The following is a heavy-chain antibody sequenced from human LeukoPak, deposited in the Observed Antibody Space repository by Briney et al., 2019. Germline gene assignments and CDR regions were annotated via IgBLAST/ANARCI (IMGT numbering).Heavy chain of an antibody. D-gene: IGHD1-26*01. V-gene: IGHV3-23*01. CDR3: AKDLRYSGSYYSYYFDS. J-gene: IGHJ4*02. CDR1: GFTFSSYA. Sequence: GGSLRLSCAASGFTFSSYAMSWVRQAPGKGLEWVSDISGSGGGTYYADSVKGRFTSSRDNSKNTLSLQMNSLRAEDTAVYYCAKDLRYSGSYYSYYFDSWGQGTLVTVSS. CDR2: ISGSGGGT.